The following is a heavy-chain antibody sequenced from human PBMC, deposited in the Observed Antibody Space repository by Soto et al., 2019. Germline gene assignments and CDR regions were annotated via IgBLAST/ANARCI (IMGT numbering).Heavy chain of an antibody. Sequence: QVQLQESGPGLVKPSQTLSLTCTVSGGSISSGGYYWSWIRQHPGKGLEWIGYIYYSGSTYYNPSLKSRVTISVDTSKNQFSLKLSSVTAADTAVYYCARQEIIAAAGIIWFDPWGQGTLVTVSS. CDR2: IYYSGST. V-gene: IGHV4-31*03. CDR1: GGSISSGGYY. CDR3: ARQEIIAAAGIIWFDP. D-gene: IGHD6-13*01. J-gene: IGHJ5*02.